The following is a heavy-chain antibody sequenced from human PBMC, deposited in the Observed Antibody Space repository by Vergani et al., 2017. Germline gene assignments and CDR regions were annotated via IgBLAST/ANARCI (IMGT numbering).Heavy chain of an antibody. J-gene: IGHJ5*01. CDR1: GGSFSGYY. V-gene: IGHV4-34*01. CDR3: ARATFGVVNNNWFDS. CDR2: INHSGST. D-gene: IGHD3-3*01. Sequence: QVQLQQWGAGLLKPSETLSLTCAVYGGSFSGYYWSWIRKPPGKGLEWIGEINHSGSTNYNPSLKSRVTISVDTSKNQFSLKLSSVTAADTAVYYCARATFGVVNNNWFDSWGQGTLVTVSS.